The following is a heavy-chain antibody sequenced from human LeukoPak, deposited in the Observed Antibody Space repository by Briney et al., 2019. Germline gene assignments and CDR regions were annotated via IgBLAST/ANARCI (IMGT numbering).Heavy chain of an antibody. CDR3: ARRAYYYDSSGYYWEYFQH. CDR1: GYTFTSYG. CDR2: ISAYNGNT. V-gene: IGHV1-18*01. D-gene: IGHD3-22*01. J-gene: IGHJ1*01. Sequence: ASVTVSCKASGYTFTSYGISWVRQAPGQGLEWMGWISAYNGNTNYAQKLQGRVTMTTDTSTSTAYMELRSLRSDDTAVYYCARRAYYYDSSGYYWEYFQHWGQGTLVTVSS.